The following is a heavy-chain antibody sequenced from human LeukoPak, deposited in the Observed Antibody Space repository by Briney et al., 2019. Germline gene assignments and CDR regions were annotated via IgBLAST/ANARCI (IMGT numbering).Heavy chain of an antibody. Sequence: GASVKVSCNASGYTFTGYYMHWVRQAPGQGLEWMGWINPNSGGTNYAQKFQGRVTMTRNTSISTAYMELSSLRSEDTAVYYCARGWRGGSRRAPWYYYYMDVWGKGTTVTISS. J-gene: IGHJ6*03. CDR2: INPNSGGT. D-gene: IGHD1-26*01. V-gene: IGHV1-2*02. CDR3: ARGWRGGSRRAPWYYYYMDV. CDR1: GYTFTGYY.